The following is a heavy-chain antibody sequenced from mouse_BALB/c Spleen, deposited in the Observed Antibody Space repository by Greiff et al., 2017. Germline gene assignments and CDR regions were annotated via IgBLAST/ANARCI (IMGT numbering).Heavy chain of an antibody. CDR3: ATTTMITRGAMDY. CDR2: IWSGGST. V-gene: IGHV2-2*02. CDR1: GFSLTSYG. J-gene: IGHJ4*01. D-gene: IGHD2-4*01. Sequence: QVQLKESGPGLVQPSQSLSITCTVSGFSLTSYGVHWVRQSPGKGLGWLGVIWSGGSTDYNAAFISRLSISKDNSKSQVFFKMNSLQANDTAIYYCATTTMITRGAMDYWGQGTSVTVSS.